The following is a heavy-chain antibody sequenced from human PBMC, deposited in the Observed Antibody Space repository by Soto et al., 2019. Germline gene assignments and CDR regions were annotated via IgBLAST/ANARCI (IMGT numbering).Heavy chain of an antibody. CDR1: GFTFSSYG. CDR3: GRDRGFCTGVNCDSSCQDFAY. CDR2: IWVDGSYI. Sequence: QVQLVESGGGVGLPGRSLRLSCAASGFTFSSYGMHWVRQDPGMGLEWVSFIWVDGSYIRYADSVKGRFTISRDNSKNTLHLEIDSLRVDDTAVYYCGRDRGFCTGVNCDSSCQDFAYCGQGVLVTVSP. J-gene: IGHJ4*02. V-gene: IGHV3-33*01. D-gene: IGHD2-15*01.